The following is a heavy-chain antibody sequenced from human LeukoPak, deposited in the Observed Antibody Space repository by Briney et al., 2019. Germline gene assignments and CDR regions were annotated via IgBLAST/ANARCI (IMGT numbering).Heavy chain of an antibody. CDR1: GFTFSSYA. D-gene: IGHD3-22*01. J-gene: IGHJ4*02. CDR3: AKAPVAYYYDSSGYYLGFDY. Sequence: GGSLRLSCAASGFTFSSYAMSWVRQAPGKGLEWVSTISGSGGSTYYADSVKGRFTISRDNSKNTLYLQMNSLGAEDTAVYYCAKAPVAYYYDSSGYYLGFDYWGQGTLVTVSS. CDR2: ISGSGGST. V-gene: IGHV3-23*01.